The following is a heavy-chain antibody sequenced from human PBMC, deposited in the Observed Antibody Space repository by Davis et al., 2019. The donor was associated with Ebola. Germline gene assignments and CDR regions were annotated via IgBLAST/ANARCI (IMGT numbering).Heavy chain of an antibody. V-gene: IGHV4-34*01. CDR1: GGSFSGYY. Sequence: SETLSLTCAVYGGSFSGYYWSWIRQPPGKGLEWIGEINHSGSTNYNSSLKSRVTISVDTSKNQFSLKLSSVTAADTAVYYCARGDYGDYMYYFDYWGQGTLVTVSS. D-gene: IGHD4-17*01. CDR3: ARGDYGDYMYYFDY. J-gene: IGHJ4*02. CDR2: INHSGST.